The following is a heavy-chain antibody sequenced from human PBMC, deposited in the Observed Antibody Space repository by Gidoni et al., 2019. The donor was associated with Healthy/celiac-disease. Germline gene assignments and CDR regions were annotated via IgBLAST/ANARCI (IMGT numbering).Heavy chain of an antibody. CDR2: INHSGST. V-gene: IGHV4-34*01. CDR1: GVFFSGYS. CDR3: ARGRYSSSWYSWFDP. D-gene: IGHD6-13*01. J-gene: IGHJ5*02. Sequence: QVQLQQRRPGLLKLAETLPSTCAVHGVFFSGYSWSWIRQPPGKGLEWTGEINHSGSTNYNPSLKGRVTISVDTSKNLFSLKLSSVAAADTAVYYGARGRYSSSWYSWFDPWGQGSLVTVSS.